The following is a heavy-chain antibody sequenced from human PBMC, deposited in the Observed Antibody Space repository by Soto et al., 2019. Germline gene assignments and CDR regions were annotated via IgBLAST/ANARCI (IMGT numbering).Heavy chain of an antibody. CDR3: AHGSCSSADCYPNPYLDY. V-gene: IGHV2-5*02. Sequence: QITLKESGPTLVKPTQTLTLTCTFSGFSLSTTAEGGGWIRHPPGKALEWLALIYWDDDERYSPSLKSRLTIPKDTSKNRVVLTMTTVDPVDTATYYCAHGSCSSADCYPNPYLDYWGQGILVTVSS. J-gene: IGHJ4*02. D-gene: IGHD2-2*01. CDR2: IYWDDDE. CDR1: GFSLSTTAEG.